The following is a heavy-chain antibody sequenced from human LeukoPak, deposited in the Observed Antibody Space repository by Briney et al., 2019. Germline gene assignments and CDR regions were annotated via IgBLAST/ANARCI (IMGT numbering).Heavy chain of an antibody. V-gene: IGHV1-69*13. CDR1: GGAFSIYA. CDR2: IIPIFGTA. Sequence: GASVKVSCKASGGAFSIYAISWVRQAPGQGLEWMGGIIPIFGTANYAQKFQGRVTITADESTSTAYMELSSLRSEDTAVYYCARDLSGYFDYWGQGTLVTVSS. J-gene: IGHJ4*02. D-gene: IGHD2/OR15-2a*01. CDR3: ARDLSGYFDY.